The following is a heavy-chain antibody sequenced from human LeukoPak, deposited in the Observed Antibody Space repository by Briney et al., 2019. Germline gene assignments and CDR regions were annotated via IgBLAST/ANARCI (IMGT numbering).Heavy chain of an antibody. D-gene: IGHD6-13*01. CDR1: GFTFTSSA. V-gene: IGHV1-58*01. J-gene: IGHJ4*02. Sequence: SVKVSCKASGFTFTSSAVQWVRQARGQRLEWIGWIVVGSGNTNYAQKLQGRVTMTTDTSTSTAYMELKSLSDDTAVYYCARDAWNTAGTDFDYWGQGTLVTVSS. CDR3: ARDAWNTAGTDFDY. CDR2: IVVGSGNT.